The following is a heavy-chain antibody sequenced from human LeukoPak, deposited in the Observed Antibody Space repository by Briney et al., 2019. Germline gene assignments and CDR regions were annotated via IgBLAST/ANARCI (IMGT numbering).Heavy chain of an antibody. V-gene: IGHV3-23*01. D-gene: IGHD3-22*01. CDR3: AKTRAGNSSGRDPGWPMDY. J-gene: IGHJ4*02. Sequence: GGSLRLSCAASGFTFSSYAMSWVRQAPGKGLEWVSAISGSGGSTYYADSVKGRFTISRDNSKNTLYLQMNSLRAEDTAVYYCAKTRAGNSSGRDPGWPMDYWGQGTLVTVSS. CDR1: GFTFSSYA. CDR2: ISGSGGST.